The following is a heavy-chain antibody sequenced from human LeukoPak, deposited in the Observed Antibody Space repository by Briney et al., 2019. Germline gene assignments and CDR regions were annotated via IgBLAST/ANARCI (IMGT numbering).Heavy chain of an antibody. CDR2: INHSGST. Sequence: SETLSLTCTVSDGSISSSSYYWSWIRQPPGKGLEWIGEINHSGSTNYNPSLKSRVTISVDTSKNQFSLKLSSVTAADTAVYYCARSGYDYNYYYYMDVWGKGTTVTVSS. D-gene: IGHD5-12*01. CDR3: ARSGYDYNYYYYMDV. CDR1: DGSISSSSYY. J-gene: IGHJ6*03. V-gene: IGHV4-39*07.